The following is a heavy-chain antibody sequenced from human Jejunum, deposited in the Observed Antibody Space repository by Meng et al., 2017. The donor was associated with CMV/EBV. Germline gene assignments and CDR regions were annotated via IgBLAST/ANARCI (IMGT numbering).Heavy chain of an antibody. V-gene: IGHV3-74*02. D-gene: IGHD1-1*01. CDR1: GFTFTAYW. Sequence: GQLVESGGGLVKPGGSLRLSCAASGFTFTAYWMHWVRQAPGKGLEWVSRINHDGTDTKYADSVKGRFTISRDNARNTLFLQMHSLTVDDTAMYFCASGSTIPDYWGQGALVTVSS. J-gene: IGHJ4*02. CDR2: INHDGTDT. CDR3: ASGSTIPDY.